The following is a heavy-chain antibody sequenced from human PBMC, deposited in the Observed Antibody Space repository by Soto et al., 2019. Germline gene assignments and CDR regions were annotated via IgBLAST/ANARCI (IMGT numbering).Heavy chain of an antibody. Sequence: PSETLSLTCTVSGGSISSGGYYWSWIRQHPGKGLEWIGYIYYSGSTYYNPSLKSRVTISVDTSKNQFSLKLSSVTAADTAVYYCVRVVAMVRGVIITSYYYYMDVWGKGTTVTVSS. D-gene: IGHD3-10*01. CDR2: IYYSGST. V-gene: IGHV4-31*03. CDR3: VRVVAMVRGVIITSYYYYMDV. J-gene: IGHJ6*03. CDR1: GGSISSGGYY.